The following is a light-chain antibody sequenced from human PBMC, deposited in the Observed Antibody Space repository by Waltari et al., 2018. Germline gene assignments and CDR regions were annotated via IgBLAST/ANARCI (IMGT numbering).Light chain of an antibody. V-gene: IGLV3-19*01. CDR1: SLSSYY. J-gene: IGLJ1*01. CDR3: NSRDSSGNLYV. Sequence: SSELTQDPAVSVALGQTVRITCQGDSLSSYYASWYQQKPGQAPVLVIYGKNNRPSGIPDLFSGSSSGNTASLTITGAQAEDEADYYCNSRDSSGNLYVFGTGTKVTVL. CDR2: GKN.